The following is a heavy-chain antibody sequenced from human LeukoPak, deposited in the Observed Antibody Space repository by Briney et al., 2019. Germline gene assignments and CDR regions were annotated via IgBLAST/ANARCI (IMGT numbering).Heavy chain of an antibody. J-gene: IGHJ4*02. CDR2: ISSSSSYI. CDR1: GFTFSSYS. D-gene: IGHD3-22*01. V-gene: IGHV3-21*01. CDR3: ARDSSGRGDY. Sequence: PGGSLRLSCAASGFTFSSYSMNWVRLAPGKGLEWVSSISSSSSYIYYADSVKGRFTISRDNAKNSLYLQMNSLRAEDTAVYYCARDSSGRGDYWGQGTLVTVSS.